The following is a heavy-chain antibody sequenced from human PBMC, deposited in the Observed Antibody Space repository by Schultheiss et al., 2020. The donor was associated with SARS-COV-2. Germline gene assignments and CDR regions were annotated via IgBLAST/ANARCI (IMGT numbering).Heavy chain of an antibody. CDR3: ARVGITSFGMDV. V-gene: IGHV5-51*01. CDR2: IYPGDSDT. D-gene: IGHD3-10*01. Sequence: GESLKISCKGSGDSFTNYWIGWVRQMPGKGLDWMGIIYPGDSDTRYSPSFQGQVTISVDKSIATAYLQWRSLKASDTAMYYCARVGITSFGMDVWGQGTTVTGSS. J-gene: IGHJ6*02. CDR1: GDSFTNYW.